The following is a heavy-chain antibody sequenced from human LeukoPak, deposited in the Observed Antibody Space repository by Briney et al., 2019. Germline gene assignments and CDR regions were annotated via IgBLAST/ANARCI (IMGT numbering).Heavy chain of an antibody. V-gene: IGHV4-34*01. D-gene: IGHD4-17*01. CDR2: INHSGST. J-gene: IGHJ3*02. CDR3: ASYGDLDAFDI. Sequence: SETLSLTCAVYGGSFSGYYWSWIRQPPGKGLEWIGEINHSGSTNYNPSLRSRVTISVDTSKNQFSLKLSSVTAADTAVYYCASYGDLDAFDIWGQGTMVTVSS. CDR1: GGSFSGYY.